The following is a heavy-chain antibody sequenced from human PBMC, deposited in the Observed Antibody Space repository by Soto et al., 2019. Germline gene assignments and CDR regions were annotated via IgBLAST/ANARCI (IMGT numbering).Heavy chain of an antibody. Sequence: GGSLRLSCAASGFTFSSYWMSWVRQAPGKGLEWVANIKQDGSEKYYVDSVKGRFTISRDNAKNSLYLQMNSLRAEDTAVYYCKSRELLWDYYYYYMDVWGKGTTVTVSS. D-gene: IGHD2-2*01. CDR2: IKQDGSEK. CDR3: KSRELLWDYYYYYMDV. V-gene: IGHV3-7*01. J-gene: IGHJ6*03. CDR1: GFTFSSYW.